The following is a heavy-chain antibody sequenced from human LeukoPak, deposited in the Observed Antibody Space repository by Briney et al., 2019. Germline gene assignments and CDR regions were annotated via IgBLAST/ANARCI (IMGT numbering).Heavy chain of an antibody. CDR2: IYHSGST. D-gene: IGHD1-26*01. V-gene: IGHV4-38-2*02. J-gene: IGHJ4*02. Sequence: SETLSLTCTVSGYSISSGYFWGWIRQPPGKGLEWIGSIYHSGSTYYNPSLKSRVTISVDTSKNQFSLKLSSVTAADTAVYYCARATGSYFFYYWGQGTPVTVSS. CDR3: ARATGSYFFYY. CDR1: GYSISSGYF.